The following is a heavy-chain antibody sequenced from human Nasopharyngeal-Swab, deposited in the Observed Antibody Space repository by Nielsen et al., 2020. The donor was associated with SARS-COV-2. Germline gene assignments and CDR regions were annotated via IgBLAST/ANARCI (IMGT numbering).Heavy chain of an antibody. J-gene: IGHJ3*02. CDR1: GYTFGSYH. V-gene: IGHV1-8*01. CDR3: ARGHPLDAFDI. CDR2: MNPLSDNT. Sequence: ASVKVSCKASGYTFGSYHINWVRQASGQGPAWMGWMNPLSDNTGYAQKFQGRVTMTTNTSISTAYMELSSLRSQDTAVYYCARGHPLDAFDIWGQGTMVTVSS.